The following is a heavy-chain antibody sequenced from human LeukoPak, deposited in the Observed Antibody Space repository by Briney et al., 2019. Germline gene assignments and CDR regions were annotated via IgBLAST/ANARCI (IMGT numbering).Heavy chain of an antibody. CDR2: IYYSGST. Sequence: PSETLSLTCTVSGGSISSYYRSWIRQPPGKGLEWIGYIYYSGSTNYNPSLKSRVTISVDTSKNQFSLKLSSVTAADTAVYYCARPGGYAFDIWGQGTMVTVSS. CDR3: ARPGGYAFDI. J-gene: IGHJ3*02. V-gene: IGHV4-59*01. D-gene: IGHD3-10*01. CDR1: GGSISSYY.